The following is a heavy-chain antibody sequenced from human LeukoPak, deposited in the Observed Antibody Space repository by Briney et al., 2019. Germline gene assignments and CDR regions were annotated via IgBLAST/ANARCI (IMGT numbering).Heavy chain of an antibody. Sequence: KASETLSLTCAVYGGSFSGYYWSWIRQPPGKGLEWIGEINHSGSTNYNPSLEGRVTMSIDTSKNQFSLKLSSVTAADTAVYYCARYCSSTSCSGYYYYGMDVWGQGTTVTVSS. V-gene: IGHV4-34*10. CDR3: ARYCSSTSCSGYYYYGMDV. D-gene: IGHD2-2*01. CDR2: INHSGST. CDR1: GGSFSGYY. J-gene: IGHJ6*02.